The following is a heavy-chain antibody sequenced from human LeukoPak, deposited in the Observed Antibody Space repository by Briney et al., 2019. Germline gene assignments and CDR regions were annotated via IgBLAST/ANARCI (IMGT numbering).Heavy chain of an antibody. D-gene: IGHD5-18*01. CDR1: GFNFGDHA. CDR3: SRGPIQLWVHNGVDV. CDR2: IRSKAYRGTT. Sequence: GGSLRLSCTTSGFNFGDHAMTWVRQAPGKGLEWVGFIRSKAYRGTTEYAASVKGRFTISRDDSKSVVYLQMNSLKSEDTAVYYCSRGPIQLWVHNGVDVWGQGTTVTVSS. V-gene: IGHV3-49*04. J-gene: IGHJ6*02.